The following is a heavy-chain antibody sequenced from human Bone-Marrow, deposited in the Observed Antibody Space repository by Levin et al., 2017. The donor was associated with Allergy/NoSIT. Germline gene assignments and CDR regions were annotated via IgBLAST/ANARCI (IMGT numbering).Heavy chain of an antibody. CDR3: ARRSRSSSWFWEDY. CDR1: GYSISSGYY. D-gene: IGHD6-13*01. V-gene: IGHV4-38-2*01. J-gene: IGHJ4*02. Sequence: SETLSLTCAVSGYSISSGYYWGWIRQPPGKGLEWIGSIYHSGSTYYNPSLKSRVTISVDTSKNQFSLKLSSVTAADTAVYYCARRSRSSSWFWEDYWGQGTLVTVSS. CDR2: IYHSGST.